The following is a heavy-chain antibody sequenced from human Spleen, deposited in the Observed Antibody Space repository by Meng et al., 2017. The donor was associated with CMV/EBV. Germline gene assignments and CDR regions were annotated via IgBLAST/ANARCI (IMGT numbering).Heavy chain of an antibody. J-gene: IGHJ5*02. CDR1: GGSISRYY. CDR3: AAGVWFDP. Sequence: SETLSLTCTVSGGSISRYYWSWIRQPPGKGLEWIGEINHSGSTNYNPSLKSRVTISVDTSKNQFSLKLSSVTAADTAVYYCAAGVWFDPWGQGTLVTVSS. CDR2: INHSGST. D-gene: IGHD7-27*01. V-gene: IGHV4-34*01.